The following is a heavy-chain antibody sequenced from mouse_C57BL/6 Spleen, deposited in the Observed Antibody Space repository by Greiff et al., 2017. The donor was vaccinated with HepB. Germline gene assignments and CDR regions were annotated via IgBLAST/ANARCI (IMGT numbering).Heavy chain of an antibody. D-gene: IGHD2-4*01. CDR1: GYTFTEYT. CDR3: ARHEDYDYGFAY. CDR2: FYPGSGSI. V-gene: IGHV1-62-2*01. Sequence: VQVVESGAELVKPGASVKLSCKASGYTFTEYTIHWVKQRSGQGLEWIGWFYPGSGSIKYNEKFKDKATLTADKSSSTVYMELSRLTSEDSAVYFCARHEDYDYGFAYWGQGTLVTVSA. J-gene: IGHJ3*01.